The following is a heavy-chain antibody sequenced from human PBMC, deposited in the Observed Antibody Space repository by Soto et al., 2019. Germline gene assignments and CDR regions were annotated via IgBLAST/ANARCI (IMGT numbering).Heavy chain of an antibody. Sequence: SETLSLTCTVSGGSVSSGSYNWCWIRQPPGKGLEWIGYIYSSGSTSYNPSLESRVTISVDTSKNHFSLKLSSVTAAFTAVYYCARCSGGSCYIDYWGPGTLVTVSS. V-gene: IGHV4-61*01. CDR3: ARCSGGSCYIDY. CDR2: IYSSGST. CDR1: GGSVSSGSYN. D-gene: IGHD2-15*01. J-gene: IGHJ4*02.